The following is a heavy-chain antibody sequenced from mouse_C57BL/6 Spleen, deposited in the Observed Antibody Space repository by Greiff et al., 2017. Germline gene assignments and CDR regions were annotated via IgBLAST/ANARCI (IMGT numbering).Heavy chain of an antibody. V-gene: IGHV1-52*01. D-gene: IGHD3-2*02. J-gene: IGHJ2*01. CDR1: GYTFTSYW. CDR2: IDPSDSET. Sequence: QVQLQQPGAELVRPGSSVKLSCKASGYTFTSYWMHWVKQRPIQGLEWIGNIDPSDSETHYNQKFKDKATLTVDKSSSTAYMQLSSLTSEDSAVYYCASQLRLPYFDYWGQGTTLTVSS. CDR3: ASQLRLPYFDY.